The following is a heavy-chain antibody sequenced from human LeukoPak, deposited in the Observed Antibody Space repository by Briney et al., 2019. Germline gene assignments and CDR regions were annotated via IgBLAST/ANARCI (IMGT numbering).Heavy chain of an antibody. CDR1: GFTFSSYA. CDR3: ARAVSRFRARDY. CDR2: ISGSGGST. J-gene: IGHJ4*02. Sequence: PGGSLRLSCAASGFTFSSYAMSWVRQAPGKGLEWVSAISGSGGSTYYADSVKGRFTISRDNSKNTLYLQMNSLRAEDTAVYYCARAVSRFRARDYWGQGTLVTVSS. D-gene: IGHD3-10*01. V-gene: IGHV3-23*01.